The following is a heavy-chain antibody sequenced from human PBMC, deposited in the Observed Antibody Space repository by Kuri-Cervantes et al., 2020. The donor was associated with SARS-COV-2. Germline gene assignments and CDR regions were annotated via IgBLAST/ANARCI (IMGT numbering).Heavy chain of an antibody. D-gene: IGHD3-22*01. CDR2: IYDSGST. Sequence: LRLSCTVSGGSISSGDYYWSWIRQPPGKGLEWIGYIYDSGSTYYNPSLKSRVTISVDTSKNQFSLKLSSVTAADTAVYYCARDTGPYDSSGYQRVYAFDIWGQGTMVTVSS. CDR3: ARDTGPYDSSGYQRVYAFDI. CDR1: GGSISSGDYY. J-gene: IGHJ3*02. V-gene: IGHV4-30-4*01.